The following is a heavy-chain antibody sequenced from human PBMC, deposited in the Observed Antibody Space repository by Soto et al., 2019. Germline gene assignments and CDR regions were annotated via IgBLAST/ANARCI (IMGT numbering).Heavy chain of an antibody. Sequence: PGGSLRLSCAASGFTFSGSAMHWFRQASGKGLEWVGRIRSKANSYATAYAASVKGRFTISRDDSKNTAYLQMNSLKTEYTAVYYCTGISYSYGYCYWGQGTLVTAPQ. CDR2: IRSKANSYAT. D-gene: IGHD5-18*01. CDR3: TGISYSYGYCY. V-gene: IGHV3-73*01. CDR1: GFTFSGSA. J-gene: IGHJ4*02.